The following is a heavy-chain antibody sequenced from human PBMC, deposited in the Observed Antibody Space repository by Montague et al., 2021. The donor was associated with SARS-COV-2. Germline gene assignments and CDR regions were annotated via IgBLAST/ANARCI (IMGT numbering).Heavy chain of an antibody. CDR3: ARRGRKLLPVATTIGGFDI. J-gene: IGHJ3*02. Sequence: SETLSLTCAVYGGSFSGYYWSWIRQPPGKGLQWIGEINHSGSTNYNPSLKGRVTISVDTSKNHFSLKLSSVTAADTAVYYCARRGRKLLPVATTIGGFDIWGQGTMVTVSS. D-gene: IGHD5-12*01. CDR2: INHSGST. CDR1: GGSFSGYY. V-gene: IGHV4-34*01.